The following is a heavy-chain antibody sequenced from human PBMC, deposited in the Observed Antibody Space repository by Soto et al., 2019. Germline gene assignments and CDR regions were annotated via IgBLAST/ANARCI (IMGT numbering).Heavy chain of an antibody. CDR1: GFTFSSYA. D-gene: IGHD3-3*01. V-gene: IGHV3-23*01. Sequence: GGSLRLSCAASGFTFSSYAMSWVRQAPGKGLEWVSAISGSGGSTYYADSVKGRFTISRDNSKNTLYLQMNSLRAEDTAVYYCAKKRGYYDFWSGYGMDVWGQGTTVTVSS. CDR3: AKKRGYYDFWSGYGMDV. CDR2: ISGSGGST. J-gene: IGHJ6*02.